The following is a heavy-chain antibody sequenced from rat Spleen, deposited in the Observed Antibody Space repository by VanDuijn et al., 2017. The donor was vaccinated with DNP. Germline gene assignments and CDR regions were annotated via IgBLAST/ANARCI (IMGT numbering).Heavy chain of an antibody. Sequence: QVQLKESGPGLVQPSQTLSLTCTVSGFSLTNYHVHWVRQPPGKGLEWMGVIWSDGDTHYSSTFKSRLSISRDTSKSQVFLQVNSLQTEDTATYYCARDGQWDYLDYWGQGVMVTVSS. D-gene: IGHD1-1*01. CDR1: GFSLTNYH. V-gene: IGHV2-32*01. CDR3: ARDGQWDYLDY. J-gene: IGHJ2*01. CDR2: IWSDGDT.